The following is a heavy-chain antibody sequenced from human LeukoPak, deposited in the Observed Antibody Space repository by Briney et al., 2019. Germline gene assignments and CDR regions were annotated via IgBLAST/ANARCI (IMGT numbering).Heavy chain of an antibody. Sequence: ASVKVSCKASGYTFTSYGISWVRQAPGQGLEWMGWISAYNGNINYAQKLQGRVTMTTDTSTSTAYMELRSLRSEDTAVYYCATSPGTHYENAFDIWGQGTMVTVSS. V-gene: IGHV1-18*01. CDR1: GYTFTSYG. J-gene: IGHJ3*02. CDR2: ISAYNGNI. D-gene: IGHD1-1*01. CDR3: ATSPGTHYENAFDI.